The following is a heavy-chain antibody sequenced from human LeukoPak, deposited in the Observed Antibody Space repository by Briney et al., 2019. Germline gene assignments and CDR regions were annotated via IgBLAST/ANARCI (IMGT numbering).Heavy chain of an antibody. V-gene: IGHV3-23*01. CDR1: GFTFTSYG. J-gene: IGHJ4*02. Sequence: GGTLRLSCAASGFTFTSYGMSWVRQAPGKGLEWVSGISGSGGSTYYADSVKGRFTISRDNSKNTLYLQMNSLRAEDTAVYYCAKYSGSYYLENWGQGTLVTVSS. CDR3: AKYSGSYYLEN. CDR2: ISGSGGST. D-gene: IGHD1-26*01.